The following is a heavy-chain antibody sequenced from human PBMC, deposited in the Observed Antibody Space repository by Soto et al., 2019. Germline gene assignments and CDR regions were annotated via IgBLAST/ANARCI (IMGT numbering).Heavy chain of an antibody. J-gene: IGHJ5*02. Sequence: QVQLQQWGAGLLKPSETLSLTCAVYGGSFSGYYWSWIRQPPGKGLEWIGEINHSGSTNYNPSLKSRVTISVDTSKNQFSLKLSSVTAADPAVYYCARRSAAGPWGQGTLVTVSS. D-gene: IGHD6-25*01. CDR1: GGSFSGYY. CDR2: INHSGST. V-gene: IGHV4-34*01. CDR3: ARRSAAGP.